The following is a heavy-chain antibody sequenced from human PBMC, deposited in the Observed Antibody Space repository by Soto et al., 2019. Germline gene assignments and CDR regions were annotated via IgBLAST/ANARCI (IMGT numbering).Heavy chain of an antibody. D-gene: IGHD6-13*01. Sequence: GASVKVSCKASGYTFTSYGISWVRQAPGQGLEWMGWISAYNGNTNYAQKLQGRVTMTTDTSTSTAYMELRSLRSDDTAVYYCARDNSSSWYNWFDPWGQGTLVTVSS. CDR3: ARDNSSSWYNWFDP. CDR1: GYTFTSYG. V-gene: IGHV1-18*04. CDR2: ISAYNGNT. J-gene: IGHJ5*02.